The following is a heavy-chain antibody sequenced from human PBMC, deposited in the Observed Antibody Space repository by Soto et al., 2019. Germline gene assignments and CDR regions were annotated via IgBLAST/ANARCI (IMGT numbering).Heavy chain of an antibody. CDR2: MYYSGNA. D-gene: IGHD1-26*01. CDR3: AREYPVHSAYFDY. V-gene: IGHV4-59*01. J-gene: IGHJ4*02. CDR1: GASISRYS. Sequence: QVQLQESGPGLVKPSETLSLTCTVSGASISRYSWSWIRQSPGKGLEWIGYMYYSGNANYNPSLRSRITISVDTSKNQFSLNLNSVTAADTAVYYCAREYPVHSAYFDYWGQGILVTVSS.